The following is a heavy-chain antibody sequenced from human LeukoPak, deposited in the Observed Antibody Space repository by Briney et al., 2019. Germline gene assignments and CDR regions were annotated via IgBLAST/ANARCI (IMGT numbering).Heavy chain of an antibody. CDR1: GGSISSGDYY. Sequence: KPSETLSLTCTVSGGSISSGDYYWSWIRQPPGKGLEWIGYIYYSGSTYYNPSLKSRVTISVDTSKNQFSLKLSSVTAADTAVYYCARAYGDYANAFDIWGQGTMVTVSS. CDR3: ARAYGDYANAFDI. D-gene: IGHD4-17*01. J-gene: IGHJ3*02. V-gene: IGHV4-30-4*01. CDR2: IYYSGST.